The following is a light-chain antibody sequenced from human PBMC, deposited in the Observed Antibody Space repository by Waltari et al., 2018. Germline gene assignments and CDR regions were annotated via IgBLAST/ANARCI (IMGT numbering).Light chain of an antibody. CDR2: DDN. CDR3: GTWDSSLSAGV. Sequence: QSVLTQPPSVSAAPGQKVTISCSGSSSNIGNNYVSWYQHHPGTAPKVLIYDDNKRPPGLPDRCACSKSGTSATLGITGLQTEDEADYYCGTWDSSLSAGVFGGGTKLTVL. V-gene: IGLV1-51*01. CDR1: SSNIGNNY. J-gene: IGLJ2*01.